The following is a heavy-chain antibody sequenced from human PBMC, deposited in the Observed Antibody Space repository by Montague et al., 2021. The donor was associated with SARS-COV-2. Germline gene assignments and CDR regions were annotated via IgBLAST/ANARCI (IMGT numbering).Heavy chain of an antibody. V-gene: IGHV4-4*07. CDR1: GGSISSYY. D-gene: IGHD4-11*01. CDR2: IYTSGST. Sequence: SETLSLTCTVSGGSISSYYWSWIRQPAGKGLEWIGRIYTSGSTNYNPSLKSRVTMSVDTSKNQFSLKLSSVTAADTAVYYCARDDYTPGDYYYYYGMDVWGQGTTVTVSS. CDR3: ARDDYTPGDYYYYYGMDV. J-gene: IGHJ6*02.